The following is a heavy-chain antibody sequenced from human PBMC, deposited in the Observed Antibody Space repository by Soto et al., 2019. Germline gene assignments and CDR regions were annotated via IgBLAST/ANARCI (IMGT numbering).Heavy chain of an antibody. CDR1: GGSITGSY. J-gene: IGHJ3*02. V-gene: IGHV4-59*01. D-gene: IGHD3-10*01. CDR3: ARMAAFGGKAFDI. CDR2: VYYSGST. Sequence: SETLSLTCTVSGGSITGSYWSWLRQPPGKGLECIGYVYYSGSTNYNPSLKSRVTMSADRSKNQFSLKLTSVTAADTAVYYCARMAAFGGKAFDIWGQGTMVT.